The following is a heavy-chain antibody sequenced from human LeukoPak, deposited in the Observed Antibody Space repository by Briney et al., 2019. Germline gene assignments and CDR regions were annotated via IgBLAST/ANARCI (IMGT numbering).Heavy chain of an antibody. D-gene: IGHD2-2*01. V-gene: IGHV3-21*04. CDR3: AKGYCSSTSCFYYYYDMDV. CDR2: ISSSSSYI. Sequence: GGSLRLSCAASGFTFSSYSMNWVRQAPGKGLEWVSSISSSSSYIYYADSVKGRFTISRDNAKNSLYLQMNSLRAEDTAVYYCAKGYCSSTSCFYYYYDMDVWGQGTTVTVSS. CDR1: GFTFSSYS. J-gene: IGHJ6*02.